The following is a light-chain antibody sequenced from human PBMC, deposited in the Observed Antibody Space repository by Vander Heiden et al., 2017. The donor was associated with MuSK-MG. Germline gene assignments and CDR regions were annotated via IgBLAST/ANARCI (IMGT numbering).Light chain of an antibody. CDR2: AAS. CDR1: QSISGY. J-gene: IGKJ3*01. Sequence: DIQMTQSPSSLSASVGDTVTITCRASQSISGYLNWYQQEPGKAPRLLIYAASSLQVGVPSRFSGSRSQTDFTLTMSRLLPEDPTTYYCHLCESSLFTFGP. CDR3: HLCESSLFT. V-gene: IGKV1-39*01.